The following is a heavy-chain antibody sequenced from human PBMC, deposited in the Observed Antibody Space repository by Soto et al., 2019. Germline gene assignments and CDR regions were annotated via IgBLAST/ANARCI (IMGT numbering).Heavy chain of an antibody. D-gene: IGHD3-22*01. CDR2: INPSGGST. J-gene: IGHJ1*01. CDR1: GYTFTSYY. Sequence: ASGKVSCKASGYTFTSYYMHWVRQAPGQGLEWMGIINPSGGSTSYAQKFQGRVTMTRDTSTSTVYMELSSLRSEDTAVYYCARDLGGQYYYDSSGNEYFQHWGQGTLVTVSS. CDR3: ARDLGGQYYYDSSGNEYFQH. V-gene: IGHV1-46*01.